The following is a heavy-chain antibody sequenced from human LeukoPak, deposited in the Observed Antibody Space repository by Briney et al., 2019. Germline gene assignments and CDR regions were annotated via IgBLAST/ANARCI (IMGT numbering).Heavy chain of an antibody. CDR3: AKDSLGGYCSSTSCPLQH. D-gene: IGHD2-2*01. V-gene: IGHV3-30*02. Sequence: GGSLRLPCAPSGFTFSSYDMHWVRQAPGKGLEWVAFIPFDGSYKYYADSVKGRFTISRDNSKNTLYLQMNSLRAEDTAVYYCAKDSLGGYCSSTSCPLQHWGQGTLVTVSS. CDR1: GFTFSSYD. J-gene: IGHJ1*01. CDR2: IPFDGSYK.